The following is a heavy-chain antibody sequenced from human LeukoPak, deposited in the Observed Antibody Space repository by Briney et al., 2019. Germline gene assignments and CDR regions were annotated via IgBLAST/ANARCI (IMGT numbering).Heavy chain of an antibody. CDR1: GFTFSSYW. V-gene: IGHV3-7*01. J-gene: IGHJ4*02. CDR2: IKRDGSEK. D-gene: IGHD3-10*01. CDR3: ARDYIYGSGSYYKGYFDY. Sequence: GGSLRLSCAASGFTFSSYWMSWVRQAPGKGLEWVANIKRDGSEKYYVDSVKGRFTISRDNAKNSLYLQMNSLRAEDTAVYYCARDYIYGSGSYYKGYFDYWGQGTLVTASS.